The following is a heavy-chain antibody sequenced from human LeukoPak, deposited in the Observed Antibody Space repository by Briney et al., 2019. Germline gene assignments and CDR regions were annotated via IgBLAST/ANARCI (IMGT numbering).Heavy chain of an antibody. D-gene: IGHD2-15*01. Sequence: GESLKISCKGSGYSFSSYGIGWVRQMPGKGLEWMGIIYPDDSDTRYSPSFQGQVTISADKSISTAYLQWSSLKASDTAMYYCARHRKDIGFDSWGQGTLVTVSS. J-gene: IGHJ4*02. CDR1: GYSFSSYG. CDR3: ARHRKDIGFDS. V-gene: IGHV5-51*01. CDR2: IYPDDSDT.